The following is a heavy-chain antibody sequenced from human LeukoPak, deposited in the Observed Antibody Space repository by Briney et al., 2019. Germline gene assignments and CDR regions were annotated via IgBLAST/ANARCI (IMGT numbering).Heavy chain of an antibody. CDR1: GYTFTSYA. V-gene: IGHV7-4-1*02. D-gene: IGHD6-19*01. CDR3: ARAPGRQWLAHNDAFDI. Sequence: ASVKVSCKASGYTFTSYAMNWVRQAPGQGLEWMGWINTNTGNPTYAQGFTGRFVFSLDTSVSTAYLQISSLKAEDTAVYYCARAPGRQWLAHNDAFDIWGQGTMVTVSS. J-gene: IGHJ3*02. CDR2: INTNTGNP.